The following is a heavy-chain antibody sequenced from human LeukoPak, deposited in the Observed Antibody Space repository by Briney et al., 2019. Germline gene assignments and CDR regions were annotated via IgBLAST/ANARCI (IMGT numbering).Heavy chain of an antibody. Sequence: PGGSLRLSCAASGFTVSRNYMSWVRQAPGKGLEWVSVIYGADNTYYADSVKGRFSISRDNSKNTLYLQMNSLRGEDTAVYYCARDYGGSSPFDYWGQGTLVTVSS. CDR1: GFTVSRNY. CDR2: IYGADNT. J-gene: IGHJ4*02. CDR3: ARDYGGSSPFDY. D-gene: IGHD4-23*01. V-gene: IGHV3-66*01.